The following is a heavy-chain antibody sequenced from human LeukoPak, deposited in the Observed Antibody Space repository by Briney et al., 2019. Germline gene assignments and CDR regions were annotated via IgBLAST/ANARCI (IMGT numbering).Heavy chain of an antibody. J-gene: IGHJ6*02. CDR2: IYSSATT. V-gene: IGHV4-39*01. Sequence: SETLSLTCAVSGGSISSNNHYWGWVRQPPGKGLEWIGFIYSSATTYYNPSLKSRVTMSVDTSKNEFSLKLNSVTAADTALYYCARRLAFYGMDVWGQGTTVTVSS. CDR1: GGSISSNNHY. CDR3: ARRLAFYGMDV.